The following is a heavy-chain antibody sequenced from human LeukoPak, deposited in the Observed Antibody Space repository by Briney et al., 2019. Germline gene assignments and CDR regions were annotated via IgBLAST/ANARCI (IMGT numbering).Heavy chain of an antibody. J-gene: IGHJ4*02. CDR2: IYPDDSDT. V-gene: IGHV5-51*01. CDR3: ARQLVVSVADFDY. D-gene: IGHD2-2*01. CDR1: GYSFTRSW. Sequence: GESLKISCKGSGYSFTRSWIGWVRQMPGKGVEWMGIIYPDDSDTTYSLSLQGQVTISADKSIATAYLQWSSLKASDTALYYCARQLVVSVADFDYLGQGTLVTVSS.